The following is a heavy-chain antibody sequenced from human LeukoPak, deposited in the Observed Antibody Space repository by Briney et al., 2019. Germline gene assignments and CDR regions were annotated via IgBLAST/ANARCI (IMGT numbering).Heavy chain of an antibody. D-gene: IGHD5-24*01. J-gene: IGHJ3*02. V-gene: IGHV3-66*02. CDR3: AREGNGYNHNDAFDI. Sequence: PGGSLRLSCAASGFTVSSNYMSWVRQAPGKGLEWVSVIYSGGSTYYADSVKGRFTISRDNSKNTLYLQMNSLRAEDTAVYYCAREGNGYNHNDAFDIWGQGTMVTVSS. CDR2: IYSGGST. CDR1: GFTVSSNY.